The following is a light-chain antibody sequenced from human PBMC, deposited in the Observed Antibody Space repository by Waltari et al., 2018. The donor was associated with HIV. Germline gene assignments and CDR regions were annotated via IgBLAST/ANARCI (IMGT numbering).Light chain of an antibody. Sequence: QSALTQPPSVSGAPGQTVTMSCTGVSYHLGIFYAVHWYQHLPGAAPKLLISSDSNRPAGVPDRFSGSKSGASASLTITGLQAEDEADYYCQSFDSSLSRWVFGGGTNLTVL. CDR2: SDS. J-gene: IGLJ3*02. CDR3: QSFDSSLSRWV. V-gene: IGLV1-40*01. CDR1: SYHLGIFYA.